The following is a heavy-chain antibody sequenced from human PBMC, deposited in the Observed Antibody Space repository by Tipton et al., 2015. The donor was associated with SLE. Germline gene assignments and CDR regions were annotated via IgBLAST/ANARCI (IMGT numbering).Heavy chain of an antibody. CDR1: GFSVSMFW. CDR2: INVDGSVR. CDR3: VRDFGGLSDH. D-gene: IGHD2-15*01. Sequence: GSLRLSCAASGFSVSMFWMHWVRQVPGKGLVWVSRINVDGSVRSYADSVKGRFTISRDTAKNRLYLQMNSLRDEDTALYYCVRDFGGLSDHWGQGTLVTVSS. V-gene: IGHV3-74*01. J-gene: IGHJ5*02.